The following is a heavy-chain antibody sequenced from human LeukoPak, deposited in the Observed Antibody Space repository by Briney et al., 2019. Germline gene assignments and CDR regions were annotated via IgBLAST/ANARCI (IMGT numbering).Heavy chain of an antibody. Sequence: GASVKVSCKASGYTFSDYDVNWVRQAPGQGLEWMGWMNPTSGDTGYAQKFQGRVTMTTDTSTSTAYMELRSLRSDDTAVYYCAREGPGAYDYPYYFDYWGQGTLVTVSS. J-gene: IGHJ4*01. CDR1: GYTFSDYD. CDR3: AREGPGAYDYPYYFDY. CDR2: MNPTSGDT. D-gene: IGHD5-12*01. V-gene: IGHV1-8*01.